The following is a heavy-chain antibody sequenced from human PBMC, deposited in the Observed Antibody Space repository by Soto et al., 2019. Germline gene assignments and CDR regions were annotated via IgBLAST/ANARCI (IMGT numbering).Heavy chain of an antibody. Sequence: GGSLRLSCAASGFTFSNAWMSWVRQAPGKGLEWVGRIKSETDGGTTDYAAPVKGRFTISRDDSKNTLYLQMNSLKTEDTAVYYCTTVTYYYDSSGYSWSRYYYGMDVWGQGTTVTVSS. D-gene: IGHD3-22*01. CDR2: IKSETDGGTT. CDR3: TTVTYYYDSSGYSWSRYYYGMDV. CDR1: GFTFSNAW. J-gene: IGHJ6*02. V-gene: IGHV3-15*01.